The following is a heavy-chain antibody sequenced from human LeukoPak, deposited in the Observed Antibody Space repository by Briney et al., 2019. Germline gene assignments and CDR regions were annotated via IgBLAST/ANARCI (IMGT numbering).Heavy chain of an antibody. CDR2: MNPSSGNT. J-gene: IGHJ5*02. CDR1: GYTFTSYD. D-gene: IGHD6-13*01. CDR3: ARDGSRWYGRTYGWFDP. V-gene: IGHV1-8*01. Sequence: ASVKVSSKASGYTFTSYDINWVRQATGQGLEWMGWMNPSSGNTGYAQKFQGRVTMTRNTSISTAYMELSSLRSEDTAVYYCARDGSRWYGRTYGWFDPWGQGTLVTVSS.